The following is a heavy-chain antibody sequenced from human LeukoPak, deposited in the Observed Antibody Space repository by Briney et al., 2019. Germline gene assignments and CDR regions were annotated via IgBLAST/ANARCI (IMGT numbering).Heavy chain of an antibody. D-gene: IGHD6-6*01. CDR2: INAGNGNT. CDR1: GYTFTSYA. Sequence: ASVKVSCKASGYTFTSYAMHWVRQAPGQRLEWMGWINAGNGNTKYSQKFQGRVTITRDTSASTAYMELSSLRSGDTAVYYCARVEAARYYSYMDVWGKGTTVTVSS. CDR3: ARVEAARYYSYMDV. J-gene: IGHJ6*03. V-gene: IGHV1-3*01.